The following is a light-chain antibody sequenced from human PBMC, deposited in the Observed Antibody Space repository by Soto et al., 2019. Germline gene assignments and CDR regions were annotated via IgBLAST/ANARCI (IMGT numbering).Light chain of an antibody. CDR2: DAS. CDR1: QNINEW. J-gene: IGKJ1*01. V-gene: IGKV1-5*01. Sequence: DIQMTQSPSTLSASVGDRVTITCRASQNINEWLAWYQQKPGKAPKFLIYDASILESGVPSRFSGSGSGTEFTLTISSLQPDDFATYYCQRYNSYSRTFGQGNKV. CDR3: QRYNSYSRT.